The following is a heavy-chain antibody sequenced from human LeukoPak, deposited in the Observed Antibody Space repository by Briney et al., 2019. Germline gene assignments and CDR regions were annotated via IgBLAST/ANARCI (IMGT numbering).Heavy chain of an antibody. CDR2: IYTSGST. Sequence: PSETLSLTCTVSGGSITSYYWSWIRQPPGKGLKWIGYIYTSGSTNYNPSLKSRVTISVDTSKNQFSLKLSSVTAADTAVYYCARQLGYCTNGVCSYYFDYWGQGTLVTVSS. D-gene: IGHD2-8*01. CDR3: ARQLGYCTNGVCSYYFDY. CDR1: GGSITSYY. J-gene: IGHJ4*02. V-gene: IGHV4-4*09.